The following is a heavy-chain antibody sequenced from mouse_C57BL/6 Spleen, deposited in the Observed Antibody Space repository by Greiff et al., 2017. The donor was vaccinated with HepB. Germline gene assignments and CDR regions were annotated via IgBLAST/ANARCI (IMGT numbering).Heavy chain of an antibody. Sequence: QVQLQQSGPELVKPGASVKISCKASGYAFSSSWMNWVKQRPGKGLEWIGRIYPGDGDTNYNGKFKGKATLTADKSSSTAYMQLSSLTSEDSAVYFCARTPSLLRGSTRYFDVWGTGTTVTVSS. CDR3: ARTPSLLRGSTRYFDV. CDR1: GYAFSSSW. V-gene: IGHV1-82*01. J-gene: IGHJ1*03. D-gene: IGHD1-2*01. CDR2: IYPGDGDT.